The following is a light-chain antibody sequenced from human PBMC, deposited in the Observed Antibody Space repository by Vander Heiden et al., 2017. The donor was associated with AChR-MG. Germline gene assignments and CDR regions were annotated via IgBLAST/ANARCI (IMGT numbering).Light chain of an antibody. V-gene: IGLV3-25*03. Sequence: SYELPQPPSVSVSPGQTARITCSGDALPKEYANWYQQKPGQAPVLVIYKDTERPSGIPERFSGSSSGTTVTLTISGVQAEDEADYYCQSADSSGSYHVIFGGGTKVTVL. CDR1: ALPKEY. CDR3: QSADSSGSYHVI. J-gene: IGLJ2*01. CDR2: KDT.